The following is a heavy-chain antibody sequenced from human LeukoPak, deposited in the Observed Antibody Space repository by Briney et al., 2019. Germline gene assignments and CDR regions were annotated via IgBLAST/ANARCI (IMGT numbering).Heavy chain of an antibody. D-gene: IGHD2-2*01. Sequence: GGSLRLSCAASGFTFSDYWMTWVRQAPGKGLEWVSAISGSGGSTYYADSVKGRFTISRDNSKNTLYLQMNSLRAEDTAVYYCAKGDGRDIVVVPAAEGFDYWGQGTLVTVSS. CDR3: AKGDGRDIVVVPAAEGFDY. CDR2: ISGSGGST. V-gene: IGHV3-23*01. J-gene: IGHJ4*02. CDR1: GFTFSDYW.